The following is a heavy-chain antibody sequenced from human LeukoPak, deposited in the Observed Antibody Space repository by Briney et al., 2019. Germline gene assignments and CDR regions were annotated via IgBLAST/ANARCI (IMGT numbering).Heavy chain of an antibody. CDR1: GGSISSDF. J-gene: IGHJ4*02. Sequence: PSETLSLTCTVSGGSISSDFWSWIRQPAGKGLEWLGRVHNSGRANYNPSLKSRLTMSLDTSRNQFSLKLSSVTAADTAVYYCARGSRVVIDYWGQGTLVTVSS. CDR3: ARGSRVVIDY. V-gene: IGHV4-4*07. D-gene: IGHD3-3*01. CDR2: VHNSGRA.